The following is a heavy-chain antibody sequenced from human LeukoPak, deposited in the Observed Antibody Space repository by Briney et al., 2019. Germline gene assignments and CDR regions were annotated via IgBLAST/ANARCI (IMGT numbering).Heavy chain of an antibody. CDR2: ISGSGGST. CDR1: GFTFSSYA. Sequence: PGGSLRLSCAASGFTFSSYAMSWVRQAPGKGLEWVSAISGSGGSTYYADSVKGRFTISRDNSKNTPYLQMNSLRAEDTAVYYCAKVRMYSSGWYDYWGQGTLVTVSS. D-gene: IGHD6-19*01. V-gene: IGHV3-23*01. CDR3: AKVRMYSSGWYDY. J-gene: IGHJ4*02.